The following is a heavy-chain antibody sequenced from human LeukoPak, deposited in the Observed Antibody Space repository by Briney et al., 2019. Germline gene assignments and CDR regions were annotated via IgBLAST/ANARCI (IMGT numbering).Heavy chain of an antibody. J-gene: IGHJ4*02. V-gene: IGHV3-11*03. Sequence: SGGSLRLSCVVSGIPSSDYYMNWIRQAPGKGLEWISYISSSSSYTDYADSVKGRFTISRDNAKSALYLQMNSLRLEDTAVYYCAAGTAADFWGQGTLVTVSS. D-gene: IGHD6-13*01. CDR2: ISSSSSYT. CDR3: AAGTAADF. CDR1: GIPSSDYY.